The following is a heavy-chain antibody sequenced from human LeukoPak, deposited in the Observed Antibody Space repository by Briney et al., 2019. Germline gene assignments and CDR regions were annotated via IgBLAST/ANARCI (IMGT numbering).Heavy chain of an antibody. CDR2: IYYSGST. J-gene: IGHJ6*03. CDR1: GGSISSYY. CDR3: ARAGARNYYYYYYYMDV. V-gene: IGHV4-59*01. D-gene: IGHD1-14*01. Sequence: ASETLSLTCTVSGGSISSYYWSWIRQPPGKGLEWIGYIYYSGSTNYNPSLKSRVTISVDTSKNQFSLKLSSVTAADTAVYYCARAGARNYYYYYYYMDVWGKGTTVTVS.